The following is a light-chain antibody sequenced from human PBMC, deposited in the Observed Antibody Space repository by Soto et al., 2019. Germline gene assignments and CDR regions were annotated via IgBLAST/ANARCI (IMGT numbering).Light chain of an antibody. CDR2: GAS. CDR1: QSISSNF. V-gene: IGKV3-20*01. CDR3: QQYGGSPRT. J-gene: IGKJ1*01. Sequence: EIVLTQSPGTLSFSPGERATLSCRASQSISSNFLAWYQQKPGRAPRLLIYGASSRATGIPDRFSGSGSGTDFTLTISRLEPEDLAVYYCQQYGGSPRTFGQGTKVDNK.